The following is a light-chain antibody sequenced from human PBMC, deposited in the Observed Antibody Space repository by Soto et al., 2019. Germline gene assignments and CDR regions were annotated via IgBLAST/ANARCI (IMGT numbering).Light chain of an antibody. CDR2: DVT. V-gene: IGLV2-14*01. J-gene: IGLJ2*01. CDR3: SSYTGSTTLVV. CDR1: SSDVGAYNY. Sequence: QSVLTQPASVSGSPGQSITISCTGTSSDVGAYNYVSWYQQHPGKAPKLMIYDVTNRPSGVSSRFSGSKSGNTASLTISGLQAEDEADYYCSSYTGSTTLVVFGGGTKLTVL.